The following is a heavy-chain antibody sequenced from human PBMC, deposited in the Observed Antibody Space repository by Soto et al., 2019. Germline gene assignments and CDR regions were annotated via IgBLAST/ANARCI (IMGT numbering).Heavy chain of an antibody. J-gene: IGHJ4*02. Sequence: PSETLSLTCSVSGDSISRSSHYWGWIRQPPGKCLEWIGSVHISEKAYYNPSLKSRVSVLMDTSKNQFSLKLSSVTAADTAVYYCASVNILTGYYLYHWGQGTLVTVSS. CDR3: ASVNILTGYYLYH. D-gene: IGHD3-9*01. CDR2: VHISEKA. CDR1: GDSISRSSHY. V-gene: IGHV4-39*01.